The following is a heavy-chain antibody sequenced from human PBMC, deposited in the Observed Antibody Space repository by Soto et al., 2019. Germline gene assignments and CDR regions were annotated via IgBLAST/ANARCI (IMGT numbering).Heavy chain of an antibody. CDR1: GGSFRGYY. D-gene: IGHD2-15*01. J-gene: IGHJ6*02. Sequence: SETLSLTCAVYGGSFRGYYWSWIRQPPGKGLEWIGEINHSGSTNYNPSLKSRVTISVDTSKNQFSLKLSSVTAADTAVYYCAREDRGDIVVVVAATNLGGDYYYGMDVWGQGTTVTVSS. CDR3: AREDRGDIVVVVAATNLGGDYYYGMDV. V-gene: IGHV4-34*01. CDR2: INHSGST.